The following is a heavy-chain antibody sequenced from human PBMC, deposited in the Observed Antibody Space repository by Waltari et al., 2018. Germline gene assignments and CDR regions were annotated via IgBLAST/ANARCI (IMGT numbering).Heavy chain of an antibody. V-gene: IGHV3-7*01. CDR2: IKQDGRDK. CDR1: DFTFSRHW. J-gene: IGHJ5*02. CDR3: ARLQDTGWAGFDR. D-gene: IGHD6-19*01. Sequence: EVRLVESGGGLVQPGGSLRLSCAASDFTFSRHWMSWVRRAPGMGLEGGAIIKQDGRDKGEGDSVKGRFTISRDNAENSLYLQMSSLRAEDTAVYYCARLQDTGWAGFDRWGQGTLVTVSS.